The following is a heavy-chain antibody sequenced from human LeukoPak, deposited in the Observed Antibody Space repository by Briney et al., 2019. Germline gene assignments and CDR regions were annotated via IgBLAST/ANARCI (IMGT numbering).Heavy chain of an antibody. CDR3: ARVGQYLMAYASGHMDV. V-gene: IGHV1-18*01. CDR1: GYTFTSYG. CDR2: ISAYNGNT. J-gene: IGHJ6*03. D-gene: IGHD2-8*01. Sequence: ASVKVSCKASGYTFTSYGISWVRQDPGQGLEWMGWISAYNGNTNYAQKLQGRVTMTTDTSTSTAYMELRSLRSDDTAVYYCARVGQYLMAYASGHMDVWGKGTTVTVSS.